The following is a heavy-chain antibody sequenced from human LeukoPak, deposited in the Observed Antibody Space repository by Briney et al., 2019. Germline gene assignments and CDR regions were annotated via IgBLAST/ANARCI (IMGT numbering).Heavy chain of an antibody. Sequence: SETLSLTCTVSGASITSYYRTWIRQSPGKGLEWIGNIYTSADINFNPSLKSRVTISLDAPKRQFSLKLNSVSAADTAIYYCARSPFVGGVGATSWYFDLWGRGALVTVSS. CDR2: IYTSADI. V-gene: IGHV4-4*09. CDR3: ARSPFVGGVGATSWYFDL. J-gene: IGHJ2*01. CDR1: GASITSYY. D-gene: IGHD1-26*01.